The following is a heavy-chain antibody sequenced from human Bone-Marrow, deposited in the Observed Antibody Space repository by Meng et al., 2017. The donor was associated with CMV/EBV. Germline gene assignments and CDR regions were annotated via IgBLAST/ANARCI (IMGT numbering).Heavy chain of an antibody. CDR3: ARATFGDYYDSSGSLYYYYGMDV. CDR2: IYYSGST. CDR1: GGSISISSYY. Sequence: SETLSLTCTVSGGSISISSYYWGWIRQPPGKGLEWIGSIYYSGSTYYNPSLKSRVTISVDTSKNQFSLKLSSVTAADTAVYYCARATFGDYYDSSGSLYYYYGMDVWGQGTTVTVSS. D-gene: IGHD3-22*01. V-gene: IGHV4-39*07. J-gene: IGHJ6*02.